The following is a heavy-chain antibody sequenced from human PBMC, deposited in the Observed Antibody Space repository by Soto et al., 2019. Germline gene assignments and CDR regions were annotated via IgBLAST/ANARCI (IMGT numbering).Heavy chain of an antibody. D-gene: IGHD3-22*01. CDR2: IKSKTDGGTT. CDR1: GFTFSNAW. Sequence: GGSLRLSCAASGFTFSNAWMNWVRQAPGKGLEWVGRIKSKTDGGTTDYAAPVKGRFTISRDDSKNTLYLQMNSLRAEDTAVYYCARLSESYYDSSGYPPQDYWGQGTLVTV. V-gene: IGHV3-15*07. J-gene: IGHJ4*02. CDR3: ARLSESYYDSSGYPPQDY.